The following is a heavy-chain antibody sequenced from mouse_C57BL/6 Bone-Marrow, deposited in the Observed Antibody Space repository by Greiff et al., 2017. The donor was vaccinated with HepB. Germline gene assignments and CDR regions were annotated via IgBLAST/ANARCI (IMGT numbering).Heavy chain of an antibody. J-gene: IGHJ4*01. Sequence: VKLQQPGAELVKPGASVKLSCKASGYTFTSYWMHWVKQRPGQGLEWIGMIHPNSGSTNYNEKFKSKATLTVAKSSSTAYMQLSSLTSEDSAVYYCARGGVTTVVATYYAMDYWGQGTSVTVSS. D-gene: IGHD1-1*01. CDR1: GYTFTSYW. CDR2: IHPNSGST. CDR3: ARGGVTTVVATYYAMDY. V-gene: IGHV1-64*01.